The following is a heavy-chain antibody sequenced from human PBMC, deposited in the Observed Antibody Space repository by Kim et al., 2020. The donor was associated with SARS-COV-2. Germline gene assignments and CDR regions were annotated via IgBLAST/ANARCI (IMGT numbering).Heavy chain of an antibody. CDR1: GGSISSSSYY. Sequence: SETLSLTCTVSGGSISSSSYYWGWIRQPPGKGLEWIGSIYYSGSTYYNPSLKSRVTISVDTSKNQFSLKLSSVTAADTAVYYCARSGEYSSPTSWGQGTLVTVSS. CDR2: IYYSGST. J-gene: IGHJ4*02. CDR3: ARSGEYSSPTS. D-gene: IGHD6-6*01. V-gene: IGHV4-39*01.